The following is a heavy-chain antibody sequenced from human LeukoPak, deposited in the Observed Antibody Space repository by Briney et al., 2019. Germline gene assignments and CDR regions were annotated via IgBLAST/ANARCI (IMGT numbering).Heavy chain of an antibody. J-gene: IGHJ4*02. D-gene: IGHD3-10*01. CDR3: ARAHRFGELSNFDY. CDR2: MNPNSGNT. CDR1: GYTFTSYD. V-gene: IGHV1-8*01. Sequence: ASVKVSCKASGYTFTSYDINWVRQATGQGLEWMGWMNPNSGNTGYAQKFQGRVTMTRNTSISTAYMELSSLRSEDTAVYYCARAHRFGELSNFDYWGQGTLVTVSS.